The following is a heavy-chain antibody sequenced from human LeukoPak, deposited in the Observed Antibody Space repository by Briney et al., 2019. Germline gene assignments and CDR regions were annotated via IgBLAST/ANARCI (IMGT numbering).Heavy chain of an antibody. J-gene: IGHJ4*02. D-gene: IGHD1-14*01. CDR3: TRDRSRAEDD. CDR2: INQGGSDK. V-gene: IGHV3-7*01. Sequence: GGSLRLSCAASEFTFSGHWMSWVRQAPGKGLEWVANINQGGSDKYYVDSVKGRFTISRDNANNLLYLQMNSLRGEDTAVYYCTRDRSRAEDDWGQGTLVTVSS. CDR1: EFTFSGHW.